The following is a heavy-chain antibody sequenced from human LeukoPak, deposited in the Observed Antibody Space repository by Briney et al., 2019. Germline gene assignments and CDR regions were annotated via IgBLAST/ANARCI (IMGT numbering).Heavy chain of an antibody. D-gene: IGHD2-21*02. Sequence: ASVKVSCKASGYTFTSYGISWVRQAPGQGLEWMGWISAYNGNTNYAQKLQGRVTMTTDTSTSTDYMELRSLRSDDTAVYYCARDGGAYCGGDCYSNYWGQGTLVTVSS. J-gene: IGHJ4*02. CDR3: ARDGGAYCGGDCYSNY. CDR1: GYTFTSYG. V-gene: IGHV1-18*01. CDR2: ISAYNGNT.